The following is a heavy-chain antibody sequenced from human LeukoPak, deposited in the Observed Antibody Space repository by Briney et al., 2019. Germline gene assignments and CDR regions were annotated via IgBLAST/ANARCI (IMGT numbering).Heavy chain of an antibody. Sequence: SVKVSCKASGGTFSSYAISWVRQAPGQGLEWMGGIIPIFGTANYAQKLQGRVTMTTDTSTSTAYMELRSLRSDDTAVYYCARAVGSRFGELAGYYYYYMDVWGKGTTVTISS. CDR3: ARAVGSRFGELAGYYYYYMDV. V-gene: IGHV1-69*05. J-gene: IGHJ6*03. CDR2: IIPIFGTA. D-gene: IGHD3-10*01. CDR1: GGTFSSYA.